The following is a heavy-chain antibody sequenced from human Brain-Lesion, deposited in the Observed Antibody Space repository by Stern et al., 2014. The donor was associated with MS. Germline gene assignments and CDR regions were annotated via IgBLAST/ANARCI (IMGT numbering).Heavy chain of an antibody. CDR1: GYIFTGYY. CDR3: ARDQRGITIFGVVTDYYYLGMDV. D-gene: IGHD3-3*01. J-gene: IGHJ6*02. Sequence: QVQLVESGAEVKKPGASVKVSCKTSGYIFTGYYIHWVRQAPGQGLEWMAWIHPNNGGTKYAQKVQGRVTMSRDTSISTAYVELSSLTSDDTAVYYCARDQRGITIFGVVTDYYYLGMDVWGQGTTVTVSS. CDR2: IHPNNGGT. V-gene: IGHV1-2*02.